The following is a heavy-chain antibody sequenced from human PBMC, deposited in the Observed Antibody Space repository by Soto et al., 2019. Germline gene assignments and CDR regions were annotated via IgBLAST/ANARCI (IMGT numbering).Heavy chain of an antibody. CDR1: GGSFSGYY. J-gene: IGHJ3*02. CDR3: AREGGVYDFWSGSPLAAFDI. Sequence: RSLTCAVYGGSFSGYYWSWIRQPPGKGLEWIGEINHSGSTNYNPSLKSRVTISVDTSKNQFSLKLSSVTAADTAVYYCAREGGVYDFWSGSPLAAFDIWGQGTMVTVSS. V-gene: IGHV4-34*01. D-gene: IGHD3-3*01. CDR2: INHSGST.